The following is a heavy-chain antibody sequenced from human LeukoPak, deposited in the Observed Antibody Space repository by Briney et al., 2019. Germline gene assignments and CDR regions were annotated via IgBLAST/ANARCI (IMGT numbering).Heavy chain of an antibody. V-gene: IGHV5-51*01. J-gene: IGHJ4*02. D-gene: IGHD2-15*01. CDR1: GYSFSNYW. CDR2: IYPGDSDT. CDR3: ARYCSGGSCYSGFDY. Sequence: PGESLKISCKGSGYSFSNYWIGWVRQMPGKGLELMGIIYPGDSDTRYSPSFQGQVTMSADKSISTAYLQWSSPKASDTAMYYCARYCSGGSCYSGFDYWGQGALVTVSS.